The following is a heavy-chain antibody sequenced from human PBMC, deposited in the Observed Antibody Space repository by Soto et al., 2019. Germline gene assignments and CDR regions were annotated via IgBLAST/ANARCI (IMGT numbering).Heavy chain of an antibody. J-gene: IGHJ5*02. V-gene: IGHV3-33*01. Sequence: VEVIWYDGSNKYYEDSVKGRFTISRDNSKNTLYLQMNSLRAEDTAVYYCAREYCSSSSCYFWFDPWGQGTLVTVSS. CDR2: IWYDGSNK. CDR3: AREYCSSSSCYFWFDP. D-gene: IGHD2-2*01.